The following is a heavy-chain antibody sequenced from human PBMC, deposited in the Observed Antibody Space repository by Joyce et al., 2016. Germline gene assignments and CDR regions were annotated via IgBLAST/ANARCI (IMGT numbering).Heavy chain of an antibody. CDR3: AGTFNYPHHDGMDV. J-gene: IGHJ6*02. CDR2: IIPMLNMT. D-gene: IGHD5-24*01. CDR1: GGSFNKYT. V-gene: IGHV1-69*02. Sequence: QVHLVQSGAEVKKSGSSVKVSCKASGGSFNKYTVSWVRQAPGQGLEGMGRIIPMLNMTNYAQEFQGRVTITADKSTTTAYMQLTGLRSDDTAVYFCAGTFNYPHHDGMDVWGQGTTVTVSS.